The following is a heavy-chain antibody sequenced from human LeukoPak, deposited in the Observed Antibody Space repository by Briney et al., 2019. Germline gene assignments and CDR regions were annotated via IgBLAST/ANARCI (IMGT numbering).Heavy chain of an antibody. J-gene: IGHJ4*02. CDR1: GFTFSSYG. CDR2: IWYDGSNK. CDR3: ARDRYSSSWALFDY. Sequence: PGGSLRLSCAASGFTFSSYGMHWVRQAPGKGLEWVAVIWYDGSNKYYADSVKGRFTISRDNSKNTLYLQMNSLRAEDTAVYYCARDRYSSSWALFDYWGQGTLVTVSS. V-gene: IGHV3-33*01. D-gene: IGHD6-13*01.